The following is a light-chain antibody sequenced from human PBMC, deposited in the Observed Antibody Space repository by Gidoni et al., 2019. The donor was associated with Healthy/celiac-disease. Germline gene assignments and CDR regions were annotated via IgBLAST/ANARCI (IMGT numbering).Light chain of an antibody. J-gene: IGKJ4*01. V-gene: IGKV3-15*01. CDR1: QSVSSN. CDR3: QQYNNWTPLT. CDR2: GAS. Sequence: EIVVTLSTATLSVSPGERTTLSCRTSQSVSSNLAWYQQKPGQAPRLLIYGASTRATGIPARFSGSGSGTEFTITISSLQSEDFAVYYCQQYNNWTPLTFGGGTKVEIK.